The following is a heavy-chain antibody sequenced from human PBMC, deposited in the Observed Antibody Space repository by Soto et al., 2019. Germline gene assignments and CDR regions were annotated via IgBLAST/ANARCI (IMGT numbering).Heavy chain of an antibody. V-gene: IGHV4-34*01. CDR2: ISPTGTT. D-gene: IGHD6-6*01. CDR3: ARAPKVSGSAQTRPDF. J-gene: IGHJ4*02. CDR1: SGSVSGYY. Sequence: SDPLSPTIAFYSGSVSGYYWRWIRQPPGKGLEWIGEISPTGTTNYSPSLKSRVSISVDTSKNQFSLNLTSLTAADTAVYYCARAPKVSGSAQTRPDFWGQGSLVTVSS.